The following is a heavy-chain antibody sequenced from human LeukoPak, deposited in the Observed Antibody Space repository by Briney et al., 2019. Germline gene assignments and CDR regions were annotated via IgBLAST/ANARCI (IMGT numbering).Heavy chain of an antibody. Sequence: GGSLRLSCAASGFTFSNYAMSWVRQAPGKGLEWVSAISANGGGTYYADSVKGRFTISRDNSKNTLYLQMNSLRAEDTAVYYCAKGTGYCSGGSCYLIDYWGQGTLVTVSS. J-gene: IGHJ4*02. CDR3: AKGTGYCSGGSCYLIDY. D-gene: IGHD2-15*01. CDR2: ISANGGGT. CDR1: GFTFSNYA. V-gene: IGHV3-23*01.